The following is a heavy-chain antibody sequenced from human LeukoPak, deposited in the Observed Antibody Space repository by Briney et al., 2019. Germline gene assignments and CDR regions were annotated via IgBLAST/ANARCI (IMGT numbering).Heavy chain of an antibody. CDR3: ARETAMVPDH. V-gene: IGHV3-33*01. Sequence: GRSLRLSCAASGFTFRSYSMHWVRQAPGKGLEWVAVIWYDGSNKHYADSVKGRFTISRDNSKNTLYLQMNSLRAEDTAVYYCARETAMVPDHWGQGTLVTVSS. D-gene: IGHD5-18*01. J-gene: IGHJ5*02. CDR1: GFTFRSYS. CDR2: IWYDGSNK.